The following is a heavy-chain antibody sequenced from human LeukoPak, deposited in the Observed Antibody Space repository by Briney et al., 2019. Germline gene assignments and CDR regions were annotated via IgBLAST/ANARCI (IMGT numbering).Heavy chain of an antibody. CDR3: ARGGDYAGVAALIGL. J-gene: IGHJ4*02. Sequence: GGSLRLSCAASGFTFSDHYMSWIRQTPGKGLEWVAYISTRASIIYYVDSVQGRFTVSTDNAKNSLYLQMNSLRAEDTALYYCARGGDYAGVAALIGLWGQGTPVTVSS. D-gene: IGHD4-23*01. CDR1: GFTFSDHY. V-gene: IGHV3-11*01. CDR2: ISTRASII.